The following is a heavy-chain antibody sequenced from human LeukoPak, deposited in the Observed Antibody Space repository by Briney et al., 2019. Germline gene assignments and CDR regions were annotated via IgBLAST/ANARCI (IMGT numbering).Heavy chain of an antibody. CDR3: VKDATPMAS. D-gene: IGHD2-15*01. CDR1: GFTFSTYA. V-gene: IGHV3-64D*06. CDR2: ISGNGGDT. J-gene: IGHJ4*02. Sequence: GGSLRLSCSASGFTFSTYAMHWVRQAPGKGLEYVSAISGNGGDTYYADSVKGRFTMSRDNSKNTLYLQLSSLRPEDTAVYSCVKDATPMASWGQGTLVTVSS.